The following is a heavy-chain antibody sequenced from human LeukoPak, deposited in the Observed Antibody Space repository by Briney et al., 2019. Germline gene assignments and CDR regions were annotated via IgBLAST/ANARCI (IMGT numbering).Heavy chain of an antibody. CDR1: GFAFSSYA. V-gene: IGHV3-23*01. J-gene: IGHJ4*02. Sequence: PGGSLRVSCAASGFAFSSYAMSWVRQAPGKGLEWVSAISGSGGNTYYADSVKGRFTISRDNSKNTLYLQMNSLRAEDTAVYYCAKCFYDSSGYYHFDYWGQGTPVTVSS. D-gene: IGHD3-22*01. CDR3: AKCFYDSSGYYHFDY. CDR2: ISGSGGNT.